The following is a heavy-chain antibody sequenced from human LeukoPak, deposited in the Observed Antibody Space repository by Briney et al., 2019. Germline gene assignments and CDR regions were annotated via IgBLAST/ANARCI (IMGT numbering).Heavy chain of an antibody. D-gene: IGHD3-10*01. CDR3: AKAPTGWYYYGSGSYYFDY. J-gene: IGHJ4*02. CDR2: ISGSGGST. CDR1: GFTFSSYA. V-gene: IGHV3-23*01. Sequence: PGGSLRLSCAASGFTFSSYAMSWVRQAPGKGLEWVSAISGSGGSTYYADSVKGRFTISRDNSKNTLYLQMNSLRAEDTAVYYCAKAPTGWYYYGSGSYYFDYWGQGTLVTVSS.